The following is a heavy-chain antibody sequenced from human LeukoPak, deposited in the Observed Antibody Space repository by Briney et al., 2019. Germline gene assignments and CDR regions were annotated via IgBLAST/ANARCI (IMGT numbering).Heavy chain of an antibody. CDR1: GFTFSSYA. Sequence: PGGSLRLSCAASGFTFSSYAMHWVRQAPGKGLEWVAVISYDGSNKYYADSVKGRFTISRDNSKNTVYLQMNSLRDEDTAVYYCVRGGSWFWEYYFDYWGQGTLVTVSS. CDR3: VRGGSWFWEYYFDY. V-gene: IGHV3-30*14. J-gene: IGHJ4*02. CDR2: ISYDGSNK. D-gene: IGHD6-13*01.